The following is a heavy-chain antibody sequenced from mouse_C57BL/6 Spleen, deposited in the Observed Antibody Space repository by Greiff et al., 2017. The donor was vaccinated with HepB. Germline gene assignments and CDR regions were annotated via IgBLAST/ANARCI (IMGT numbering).Heavy chain of an antibody. J-gene: IGHJ4*01. Sequence: EVKLVESGGGLVKPGGSLKLSCAASGFTFSDYGMHWVRQAPEKGLEWVAYISSGSSTIYYADTVKGRFTISRDNAKNTLFLQMTSLRSEDTAMYYCARLYGNYVGGAMDYWGQGTSVTVSS. D-gene: IGHD2-1*01. CDR1: GFTFSDYG. CDR2: ISSGSSTI. V-gene: IGHV5-17*01. CDR3: ARLYGNYVGGAMDY.